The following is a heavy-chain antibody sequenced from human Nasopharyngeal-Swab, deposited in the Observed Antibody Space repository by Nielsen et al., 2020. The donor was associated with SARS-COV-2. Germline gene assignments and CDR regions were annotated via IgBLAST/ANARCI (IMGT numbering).Heavy chain of an antibody. J-gene: IGHJ3*02. CDR3: ARAVITMIVVVNAFDI. CDR1: GYSFSSGYY. V-gene: IGHV4-38-2*02. Sequence: SETLSLTCTVSGYSFSSGYYWGWIRQPPGKGLEWIGSIYHSGSTYYNPSLKSRVTISVDTSKNQFSLKLSSVTAADTAVYYCARAVITMIVVVNAFDIWGQGTMVTVSS. CDR2: IYHSGST. D-gene: IGHD3-22*01.